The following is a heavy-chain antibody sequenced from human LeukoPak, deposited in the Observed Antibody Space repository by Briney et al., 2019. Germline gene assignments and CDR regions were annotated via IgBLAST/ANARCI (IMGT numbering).Heavy chain of an antibody. CDR3: ARGPNYGDRVDYFDY. Sequence: GGSLRLSCAASGFIFRNHWMSWVRQVPGRGLEWVAHIKQDGNEKHYVDSVEGRFTLSRDDPKNSLYLQMNSLRVDDSAVYYCARGPNYGDRVDYFDYWGQGTLVTVSS. CDR2: IKQDGNEK. V-gene: IGHV3-7*01. J-gene: IGHJ4*02. CDR1: GFIFRNHW. D-gene: IGHD4-17*01.